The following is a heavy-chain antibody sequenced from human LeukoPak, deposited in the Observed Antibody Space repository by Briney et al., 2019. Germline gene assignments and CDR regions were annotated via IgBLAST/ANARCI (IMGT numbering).Heavy chain of an antibody. V-gene: IGHV3-7*01. J-gene: IGHJ4*02. CDR1: GLTFSW. Sequence: GGSLRLSCTASGLTFSWMSWVRRGPGKGLEWVANINQAGSEKYYVDSVKGRFTISRDNAKNSLYLQMNSLRADDTAVYYCPRNFHIDQWGQGTLVTVSS. CDR3: PRNFHIDQ. CDR2: INQAGSEK. D-gene: IGHD3-3*01.